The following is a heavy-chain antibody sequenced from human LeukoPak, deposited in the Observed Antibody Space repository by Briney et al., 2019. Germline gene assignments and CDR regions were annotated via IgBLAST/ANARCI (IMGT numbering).Heavy chain of an antibody. V-gene: IGHV3-9*01. CDR2: ISWNSGSI. D-gene: IGHD3-10*01. CDR1: GFTFKDYA. J-gene: IGHJ4*02. Sequence: GGSLRLSCAASGFTFKDYAMHWVRQAPGKGLEWVALISWNSGSIGYADSVKGRFTISRDNAKNSLYLQMNSLRAEDTALYYCAKDISGSGKYYFDYWGQGTLVTVSS. CDR3: AKDISGSGKYYFDY.